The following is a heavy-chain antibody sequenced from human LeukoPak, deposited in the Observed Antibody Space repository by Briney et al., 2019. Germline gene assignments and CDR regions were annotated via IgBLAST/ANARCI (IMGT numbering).Heavy chain of an antibody. D-gene: IGHD5-18*01. J-gene: IGHJ4*02. CDR1: GGSVSSGSYY. CDR2: IYYSGST. V-gene: IGHV4-61*01. CDR3: ARDRLYRGYSYGFDY. Sequence: PSETLSLTCTVSGGSVSSGSYYWSWIRETPWKGLEWIGYIYYSGSTNYNPSLKSRVTISVDTSKNQFSLKLSSVTAADTAVYYCARDRLYRGYSYGFDYWGQGTLVTVSS.